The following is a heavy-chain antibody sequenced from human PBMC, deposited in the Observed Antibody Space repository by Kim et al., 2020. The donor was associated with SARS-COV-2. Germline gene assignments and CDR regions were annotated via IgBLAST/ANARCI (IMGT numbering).Heavy chain of an antibody. D-gene: IGHD3-3*01. CDR1: GFTFSNAW. CDR3: TTDLGITIFYGMDV. CDR2: IKSKTDGGTT. Sequence: LSLTCAASGFTFSNAWMSWVRQAPGKGLEWVGRIKSKTDGGTTDYAAPVKGRFTISRDDSKNTLYLQMNSLKTEDTAVYYCTTDLGITIFYGMDVWGQGTTVTVSS. V-gene: IGHV3-15*01. J-gene: IGHJ6*02.